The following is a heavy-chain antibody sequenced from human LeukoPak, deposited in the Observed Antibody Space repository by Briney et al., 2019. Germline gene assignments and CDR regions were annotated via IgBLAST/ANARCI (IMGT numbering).Heavy chain of an antibody. D-gene: IGHD6-13*01. J-gene: IGHJ4*02. CDR2: IWYDGSNK. Sequence: GGSLRLSCAASGFTFSTYGMHWVRQAPGKGLEWVAVIWYDGSNKYYADSVKGRFTISRDNSKNTLYLQVNSLRAEDTAVYYCARDGSYSSSLRYFDYWGQGTLVTVSS. CDR1: GFTFSTYG. V-gene: IGHV3-33*01. CDR3: ARDGSYSSSLRYFDY.